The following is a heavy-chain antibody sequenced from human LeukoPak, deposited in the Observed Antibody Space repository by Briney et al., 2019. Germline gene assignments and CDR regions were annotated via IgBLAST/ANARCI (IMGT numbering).Heavy chain of an antibody. CDR2: IWYDGSNK. CDR3: ARDLVGIGSSGIFDY. D-gene: IGHD6-13*01. CDR1: GFTFSSYG. Sequence: SAASGFTFSSYGMHWVRQAPGKGLEWVAVIWYDGSNKYYADSVKGRFTISRDNSKNTLYLQMNSLRAEDTAVYCCARDLVGIGSSGIFDYWGQGTLVTVSS. J-gene: IGHJ4*02. V-gene: IGHV3-33*01.